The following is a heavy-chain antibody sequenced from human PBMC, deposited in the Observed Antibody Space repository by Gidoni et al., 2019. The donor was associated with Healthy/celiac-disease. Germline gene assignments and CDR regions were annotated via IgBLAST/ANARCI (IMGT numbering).Heavy chain of an antibody. V-gene: IGHV3-33*01. D-gene: IGHD1-26*01. CDR3: ARGEGVGATSGY. CDR2: IWYDGSNK. Sequence: PGKGLEWVAVIWYDGSNKYYADSVKGRFTISRDNSKNTLYLQMNSLRAEDTTVYYCARGEGVGATSGYWGQGTLVTVPS. J-gene: IGHJ4*02.